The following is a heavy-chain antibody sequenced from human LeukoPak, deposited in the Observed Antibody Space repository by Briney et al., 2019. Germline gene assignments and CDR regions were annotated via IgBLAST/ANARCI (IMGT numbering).Heavy chain of an antibody. CDR3: ARVHYRNPPS. V-gene: IGHV4-59*01. J-gene: IGHJ5*02. CDR1: GGSISSYY. CDR2: IYYSGST. D-gene: IGHD4-11*01. Sequence: SETLSLTCTVSGGSISSYYWSWIRQPPGKGLEWIGYIYYSGSTNYSPSLKSRVTISVDTSKNQFSLKLSSVTAADTAVYYFARVHYRNPPSWGQGTLVTVSS.